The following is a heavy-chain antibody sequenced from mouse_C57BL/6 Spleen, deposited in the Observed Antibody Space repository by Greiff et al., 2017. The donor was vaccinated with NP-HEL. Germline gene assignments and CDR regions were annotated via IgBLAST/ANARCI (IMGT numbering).Heavy chain of an antibody. CDR2: ISSGSSTI. J-gene: IGHJ4*01. CDR3: ARVSLIDY. Sequence: EVKLMESRGGLVKPGGSLKLSCAASGFTFSDYGMHWVRQATEKGLEWVAYISSGSSTIYCADTVKGRFTISRDNAKNTLFLQMTGLRSEDTAMYYCARVSLIDYWGQGASVTVSS. V-gene: IGHV5-17*01. D-gene: IGHD6-2*01. CDR1: GFTFSDYG.